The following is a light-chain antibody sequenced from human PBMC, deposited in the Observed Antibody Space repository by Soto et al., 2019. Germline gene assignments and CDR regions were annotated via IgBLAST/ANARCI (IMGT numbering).Light chain of an antibody. CDR2: AAS. J-gene: IGKJ1*01. V-gene: IGKV1-39*01. Sequence: DIQMTQSPSSLSASVGDRVILTCRASQTSRTSLIWYQQKPGKAPKLLIYAASTLHSGAPSRFSGSGSGTDFTLSISNLQPDDFATYFCHQTYATPPTFGQGTKVEI. CDR1: QTSRTS. CDR3: HQTYATPPT.